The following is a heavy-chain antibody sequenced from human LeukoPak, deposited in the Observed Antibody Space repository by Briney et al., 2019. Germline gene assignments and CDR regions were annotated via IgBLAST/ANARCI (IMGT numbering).Heavy chain of an antibody. J-gene: IGHJ6*02. CDR2: IYYSGST. CDR3: ARDYSGSYSNYYGMDV. Sequence: SETLSLTCTVSGCSISSGDYYWSWIRQPPGKGLEWIGYIYYSGSTYYNPSLKRRVTISVDTSKNQFSLKLSSVTAADTAVYYCARDYSGSYSNYYGMDVWGQGTTVTVSS. D-gene: IGHD1-26*01. V-gene: IGHV4-30-4*01. CDR1: GCSISSGDYY.